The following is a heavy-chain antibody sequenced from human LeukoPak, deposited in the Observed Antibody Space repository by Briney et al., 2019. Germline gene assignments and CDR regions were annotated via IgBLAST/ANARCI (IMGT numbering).Heavy chain of an antibody. CDR3: ARDYGSDY. V-gene: IGHV3-21*01. CDR1: GFTFSSYS. D-gene: IGHD5-24*01. CDR2: ISTSSTYI. Sequence: GGSLRLSCAASGFTFSSYSMNWVRQAPGKGLEWVSSISTSSTYIYYTDSVKGRFTIPRDNAKNSLYLQMNSLRAEDTAVYYCARDYGSDYWGQGTLVTVSS. J-gene: IGHJ4*02.